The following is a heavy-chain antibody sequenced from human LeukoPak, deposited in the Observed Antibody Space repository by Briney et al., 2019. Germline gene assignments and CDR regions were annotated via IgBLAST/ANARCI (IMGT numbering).Heavy chain of an antibody. CDR3: ARGRIAAAGTDYYGMDV. V-gene: IGHV1-2*02. Sequence: ASVKVSCKASGYTFTGYYMHWVRQAPGQGLEWMGWINPNSGGTNYAQKFQGRVTITADESTSTAYMELSSLRSEDTAVYYCARGRIAAAGTDYYGMDVWGQGTTVTVSS. CDR1: GYTFTGYY. CDR2: INPNSGGT. J-gene: IGHJ6*02. D-gene: IGHD6-13*01.